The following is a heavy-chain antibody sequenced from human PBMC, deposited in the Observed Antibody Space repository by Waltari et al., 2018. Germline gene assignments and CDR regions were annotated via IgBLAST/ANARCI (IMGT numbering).Heavy chain of an antibody. J-gene: IGHJ4*02. CDR1: GFIFQNYA. D-gene: IGHD2-2*01. Sequence: EVQLLQFGGGLVQPGGSLRLSCAASGFIFQNYAMNWVRHFPGKGLEWVSSISESGENTDYADSVRGRFTISRDNSRSTLYLQMNSLRAEDTAIYHCAKQYLDEKWGQGTLVTVSS. CDR3: AKQYLDEK. V-gene: IGHV3-23*01. CDR2: ISESGENT.